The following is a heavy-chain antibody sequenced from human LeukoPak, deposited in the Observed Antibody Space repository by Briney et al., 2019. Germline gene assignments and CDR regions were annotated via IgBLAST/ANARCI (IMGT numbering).Heavy chain of an antibody. J-gene: IGHJ4*02. D-gene: IGHD4-17*01. Sequence: TLSLTCTVSGGSLSSYGYYWSWIRQHPGKGLEWIGYIYYSGNPYYNPYLKSRVIISVDTSKNQFYLKVSSVTAADTAVYYCGSGMTTVTSSFDYWGQGTLVTVPS. V-gene: IGHV4-31*03. CDR3: GSGMTTVTSSFDY. CDR1: GGSLSSYGYY. CDR2: IYYSGNP.